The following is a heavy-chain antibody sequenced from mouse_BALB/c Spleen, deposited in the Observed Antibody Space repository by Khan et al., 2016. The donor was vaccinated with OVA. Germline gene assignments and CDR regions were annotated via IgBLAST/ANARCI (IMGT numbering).Heavy chain of an antibody. D-gene: IGHD2-1*01. CDR3: ARGSGNYRFTC. Sequence: QVQLKQSGAELVRPGVSVKISCKGSGYIFTDFSMHWVKRSHAKSLEWIGVISTYYGDSIYNQNFKDKATLTVEKSSSTAYMELARLTSEDSAIYYSARGSGNYRFTCWGQGTLVTVSA. CDR1: GYIFTDFS. J-gene: IGHJ3*01. CDR2: ISTYYGDS. V-gene: IGHV1S137*01.